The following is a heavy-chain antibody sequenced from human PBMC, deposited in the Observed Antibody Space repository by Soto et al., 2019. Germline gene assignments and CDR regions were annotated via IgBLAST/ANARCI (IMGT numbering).Heavy chain of an antibody. V-gene: IGHV3-64*02. Sequence: EVQLVESGEGLVQPGGSLRLSCAASGFTFSVYGMHWVRQAPGKGLEYVSAISSNGGSTYYVDSVKGRFTISRDNSRNTLYLHMGSLSAEYTAVYYFARVFYDSSAHYYDYWGQGALFTVSS. CDR3: ARVFYDSSAHYYDY. D-gene: IGHD3-22*01. J-gene: IGHJ4*02. CDR1: GFTFSVYG. CDR2: ISSNGGST.